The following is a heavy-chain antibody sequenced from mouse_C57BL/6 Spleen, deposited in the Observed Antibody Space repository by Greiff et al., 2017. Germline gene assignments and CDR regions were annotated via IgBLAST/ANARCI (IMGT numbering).Heavy chain of an antibody. CDR3: ARGQVRYGNYLYYAMDY. J-gene: IGHJ4*01. CDR2: INPNYGTT. Sequence: VQLKQSGPELVKPGASVKISCKASGYSFTDYNMNWVKQSHGKSLEWIGVINPNYGTTSYNQKFKGKATLTVDQSSSTAYMQLNSLTSEDSAVYYCARGQVRYGNYLYYAMDYWGQGTSVTVSS. D-gene: IGHD2-1*01. CDR1: GYSFTDYN. V-gene: IGHV1-39*01.